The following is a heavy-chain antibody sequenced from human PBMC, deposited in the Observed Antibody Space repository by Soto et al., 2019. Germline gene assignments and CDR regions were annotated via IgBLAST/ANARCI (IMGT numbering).Heavy chain of an antibody. CDR1: GGTFRSYS. V-gene: IGHV1-69*01. CDR3: ARPDEGGYYSNHHYYYALDV. D-gene: IGHD3-22*01. Sequence: QVQLVQSGAEVKKPGSSVKVSCKASGGTFRSYSISWVRQAPGQGLEWMGGIIPIFDITNYAQKFQGRVTITADEYTSTAYMELSSLGSDDTAVYYCARPDEGGYYSNHHYYYALDVWGQGTTVTV. J-gene: IGHJ6*02. CDR2: IIPIFDIT.